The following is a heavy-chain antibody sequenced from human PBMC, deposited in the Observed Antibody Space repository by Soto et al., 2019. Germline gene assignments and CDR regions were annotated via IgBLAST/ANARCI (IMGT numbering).Heavy chain of an antibody. CDR1: GFSFSSYA. Sequence: EVQLLESGGGLVQPGGSLRLSCAASGFSFSSYAMGWVRQAPGKGLEWVSIISATDVATYYADSVKGHFIIARDDSRRTLFLQMNSLRAEDTAVYHCVKDGGGVRYNYNIRGDSWGQGTQVTVSS. J-gene: IGHJ4*02. CDR2: ISATDVAT. V-gene: IGHV3-23*01. D-gene: IGHD5-18*01. CDR3: VKDGGGVRYNYNIRGDS.